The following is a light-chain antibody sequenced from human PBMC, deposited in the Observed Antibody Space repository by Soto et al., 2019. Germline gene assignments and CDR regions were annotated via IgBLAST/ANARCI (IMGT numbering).Light chain of an antibody. Sequence: EIVLTQFPGALSLSPGERVTLSCRASQTVSNTYLAWYQQKSGQAAKFLIYGASNRATGIPDRFSGSGSGTDLTLTISRLEPEDFAVYYCQQYGALPPTFGGGTKVEIK. CDR3: QQYGALPPT. V-gene: IGKV3-20*01. CDR2: GAS. CDR1: QTVSNTY. J-gene: IGKJ4*01.